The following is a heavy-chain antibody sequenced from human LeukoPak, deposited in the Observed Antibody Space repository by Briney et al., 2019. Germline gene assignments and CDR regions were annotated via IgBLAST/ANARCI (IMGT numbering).Heavy chain of an antibody. CDR2: IYPGDSDT. V-gene: IGHV5-51*01. J-gene: IGHJ3*01. Sequence: GESLKISCKGSGYSFTSYWIGWVRRMPGKGLEWMGIIYPGDSDTRYSPSFQGQVTFSADKSISTAYLHWSSLKASDTAMYLCARRSVLTQLDAFDVWGQGTTVTVSS. CDR3: ARRSVLTQLDAFDV. CDR1: GYSFTSYW. D-gene: IGHD4/OR15-4a*01.